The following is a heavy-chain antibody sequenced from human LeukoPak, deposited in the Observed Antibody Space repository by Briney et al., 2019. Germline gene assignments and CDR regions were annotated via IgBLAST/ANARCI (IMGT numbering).Heavy chain of an antibody. Sequence: SETLSLTCTVSVGSISSYYWSCIRQSPGKGVECIGYIHYTGSTNYNPSLKSPVTISVETSKNQFSLKLKSVTAADTAVYYCARGGYYGSGNDFRFDPWGQGTLVTVSS. CDR1: VGSISSYY. V-gene: IGHV4-59*01. D-gene: IGHD3-10*01. CDR3: ARGGYYGSGNDFRFDP. J-gene: IGHJ5*02. CDR2: IHYTGST.